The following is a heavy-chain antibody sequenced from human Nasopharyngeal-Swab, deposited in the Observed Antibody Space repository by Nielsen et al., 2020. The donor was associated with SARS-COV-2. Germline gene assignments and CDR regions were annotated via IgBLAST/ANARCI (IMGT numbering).Heavy chain of an antibody. D-gene: IGHD3-10*01. CDR1: GGSISSYY. V-gene: IGHV4-59*01. Sequence: SETLPLTCTVSGGSISSYYWSWIRQPPGKGLEWIGYIYYRGSTNYNTSLKSRVTISVDTSKNQFSLKLSSVTAADTAVYYCARVAPLSTMVRGVHYGMDVWGQGTTVTVSS. CDR2: IYYRGST. J-gene: IGHJ6*02. CDR3: ARVAPLSTMVRGVHYGMDV.